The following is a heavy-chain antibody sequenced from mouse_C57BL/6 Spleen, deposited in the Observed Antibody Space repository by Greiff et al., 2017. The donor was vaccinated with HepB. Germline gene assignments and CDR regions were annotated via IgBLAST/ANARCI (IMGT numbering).Heavy chain of an antibody. J-gene: IGHJ1*03. Sequence: QVQLKESGAELVKPGASVKISCKASGYAFSSYWMNWVKQRPGKGLEWIGQIYPGDGDTNYNGKFKGKATLTADKSSSTAYMQLSSLTSEDSAVYVCARVADYYGSSYWYFDVWGTGTTVTVSS. D-gene: IGHD1-1*01. CDR3: ARVADYYGSSYWYFDV. CDR1: GYAFSSYW. V-gene: IGHV1-80*01. CDR2: IYPGDGDT.